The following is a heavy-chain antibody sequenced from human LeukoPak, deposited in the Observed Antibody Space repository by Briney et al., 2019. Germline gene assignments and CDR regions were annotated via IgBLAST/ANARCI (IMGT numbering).Heavy chain of an antibody. D-gene: IGHD3-22*01. CDR3: ASDYYDSSGYYYFGRY. Sequence: PSETLSLTCTVSGGSISSGGYYWSWIRQHPGKGLEWIGYIYYSGSTYYNPSLKSRVTISVDTSKNQFSLKLSSVTAADTAVYYCASDYYDSSGYYYFGRYWGQGTLVTVSS. J-gene: IGHJ4*02. CDR1: GGSISSGGYY. V-gene: IGHV4-31*03. CDR2: IYYSGST.